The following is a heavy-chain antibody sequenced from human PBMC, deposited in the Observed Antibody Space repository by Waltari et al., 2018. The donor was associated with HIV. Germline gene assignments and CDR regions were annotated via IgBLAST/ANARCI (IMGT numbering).Heavy chain of an antibody. Sequence: QVQLQQWGAGLLKPSETLSLTCAVYGGSFSGYYWSWIRQPPGKGLEWIGEINHSGSTNYNPSLKSRVTISVDTSKNQFSLKLSSVTAADTAVYYCARGLGGGSYRGGSFCDYWGQGTLVTVSS. V-gene: IGHV4-34*01. J-gene: IGHJ4*02. CDR2: INHSGST. CDR1: GGSFSGYY. D-gene: IGHD1-26*01. CDR3: ARGLGGGSYRGGSFCDY.